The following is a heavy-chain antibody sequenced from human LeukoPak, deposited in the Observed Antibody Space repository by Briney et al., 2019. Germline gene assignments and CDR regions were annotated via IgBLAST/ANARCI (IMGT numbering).Heavy chain of an antibody. V-gene: IGHV1-24*01. D-gene: IGHD2-8*02. J-gene: IGHJ3*02. CDR3: ATLRGTGDAFDI. CDR2: FDPEDGKT. Sequence: GASVKVSCKVSGYTLTELSMHWVRQAPGKGLEWMGGFDPEDGKTIYAQKFQGRVTMTEDTSTDTAYMELSSLRSEDTAVYYCATLRGTGDAFDIWGQGTMVSVST. CDR1: GYTLTELS.